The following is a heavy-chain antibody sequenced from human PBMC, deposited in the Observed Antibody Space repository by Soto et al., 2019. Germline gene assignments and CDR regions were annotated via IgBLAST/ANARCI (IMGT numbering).Heavy chain of an antibody. CDR2: INPNSGGT. J-gene: IGHJ4*02. Sequence: ASVKVSCKASGYTFTGCYMHWVRQAPGQGLEWMGWINPNSGGTNYAQKFQGRVTMTRDTSISTAYMELSRLRSDDTAVYYCARPMGIAAAGDYWGQGTLVTVSS. V-gene: IGHV1-2*02. CDR3: ARPMGIAAAGDY. D-gene: IGHD6-13*01. CDR1: GYTFTGCY.